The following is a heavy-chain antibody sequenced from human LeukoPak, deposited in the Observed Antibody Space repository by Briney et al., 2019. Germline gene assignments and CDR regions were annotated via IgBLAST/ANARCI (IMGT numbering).Heavy chain of an antibody. J-gene: IGHJ5*02. V-gene: IGHV1-18*01. CDR1: GYTFTSYG. D-gene: IGHD2-2*01. CDR3: ARGYCTSCYLGWFDP. CDR2: ISAYNGNT. Sequence: GASVKVSCKASGYTFTSYGISWVRQAPGQGLEWMGWISAYNGNTTYAQKLQGRVTMTTDTSTSTAYMELRSLRSDDTAVYYCARGYCTSCYLGWFDPWGQGTLVTVSS.